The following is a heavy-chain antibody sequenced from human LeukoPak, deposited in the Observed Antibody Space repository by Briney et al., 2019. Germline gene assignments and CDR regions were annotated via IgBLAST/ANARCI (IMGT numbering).Heavy chain of an antibody. CDR2: IWYDGSNK. CDR1: GFTFISYG. V-gene: IGHV3-33*06. J-gene: IGHJ4*02. Sequence: GRSLRLSCAASGFTFISYGMHWVRQAPGKGLEGVAVIWYDGSNKYYADSVKGRFTISRDNSKNTLYLQMSSLRAEDTAVYYCAKDDSGYDSGITDYWGQGTLVTVSS. CDR3: AKDDSGYDSGITDY. D-gene: IGHD5-12*01.